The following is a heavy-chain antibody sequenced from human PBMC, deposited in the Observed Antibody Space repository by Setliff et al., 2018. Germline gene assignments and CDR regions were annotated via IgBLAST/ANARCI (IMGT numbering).Heavy chain of an antibody. V-gene: IGHV4-39*01. CDR3: ARHVGSRSRGYNYYYYYMDV. Sequence: SETLSLTCTVSGDSISNSSYYWGWIRQPPGKGLEWIGSIYYTGDPYYNPSLKSRVTMSVDTSRNQLSLKLTSVTAADTAVYYCARHVGSRSRGYNYYYYYMDVWGKGTTVTVSS. D-gene: IGHD3-10*01. CDR2: IYYTGDP. CDR1: GDSISNSSYY. J-gene: IGHJ6*03.